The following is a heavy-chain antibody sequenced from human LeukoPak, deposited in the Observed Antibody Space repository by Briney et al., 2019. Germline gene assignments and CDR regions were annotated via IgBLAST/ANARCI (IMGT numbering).Heavy chain of an antibody. D-gene: IGHD3-3*01. CDR3: ARYYDFWSGYYNYYYYMDV. Sequence: GGSLRLSCAASGFTFDDYAMHWVRQAPGKGLEWVSGISWNSGSIGYVDSVKGRFTISRDNAKNSLYLQMNSLRAEDTAVYYCARYYDFWSGYYNYYYYMDVWGKGTTVTVSS. CDR2: ISWNSGSI. J-gene: IGHJ6*03. CDR1: GFTFDDYA. V-gene: IGHV3-9*01.